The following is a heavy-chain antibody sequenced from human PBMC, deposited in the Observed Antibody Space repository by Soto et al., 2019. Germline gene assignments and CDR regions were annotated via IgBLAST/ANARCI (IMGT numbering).Heavy chain of an antibody. CDR2: IIPILGIA. J-gene: IGHJ4*02. CDR1: GGTFSSYT. V-gene: IGHV1-69*02. D-gene: IGHD5-12*01. Sequence: AASVKVSCKASGGTFSSYTISRVRQAPGQGLEWMGRIIPILGIANYAQKFQGRVTITADKSTSTAYMELSSLRSEDTAVYYCARGAGLGEMATILGYWGQGTLVTVS. CDR3: ARGAGLGEMATILGY.